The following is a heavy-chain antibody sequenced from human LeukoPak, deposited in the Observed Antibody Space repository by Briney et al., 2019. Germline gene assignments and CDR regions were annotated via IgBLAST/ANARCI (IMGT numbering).Heavy chain of an antibody. J-gene: IGHJ4*02. CDR3: VKRPEVGGTTGKYFDH. CDR1: GFTFSSYS. D-gene: IGHD1-26*01. CDR2: ISSSSSTI. V-gene: IGHV3-48*01. Sequence: GGSLRLSCAASGFTFSSYSMNWVRQAPGKGLEWVSYISSSSSTIYYADSVRGRFTISRDTSKNTLYLQMSSLRADDTAVYYCVKRPEVGGTTGKYFDHWGQGTPVTVSA.